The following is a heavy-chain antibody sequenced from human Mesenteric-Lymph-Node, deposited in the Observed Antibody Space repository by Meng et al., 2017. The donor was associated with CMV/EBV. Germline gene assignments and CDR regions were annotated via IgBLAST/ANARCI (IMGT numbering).Heavy chain of an antibody. CDR3: ARDGDYYDSSGYNPFDY. CDR1: VCSISSSSYY. J-gene: IGHJ4*02. D-gene: IGHD3-22*01. Sequence: QLHLQESGPGLVKPSETLSLTFTVSVCSISSSSYYWGWIRQPPGKGLEWIGSIYYSGSTYYIPSLKSRVTISVDTSKNQFSLKLSSVTAADTAVYYCARDGDYYDSSGYNPFDYWGQGTLVTVSS. CDR2: IYYSGST. V-gene: IGHV4-39*07.